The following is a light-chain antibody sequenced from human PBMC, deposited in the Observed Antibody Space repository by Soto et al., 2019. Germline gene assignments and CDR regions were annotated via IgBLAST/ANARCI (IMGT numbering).Light chain of an antibody. CDR3: QQYNSYPLT. J-gene: IGKJ4*01. CDR2: KAS. CDR1: QSISSW. V-gene: IGKV1-5*03. Sequence: DIHMTHWRSPLXSSXGDRVTNTXXASQSISSWLAWYQQKPGKAPKLLIYKASSLESGVPSRFSGSGSGTEFTLTISSLQPDDFATYYCQQYNSYPLTFGGGTKVDI.